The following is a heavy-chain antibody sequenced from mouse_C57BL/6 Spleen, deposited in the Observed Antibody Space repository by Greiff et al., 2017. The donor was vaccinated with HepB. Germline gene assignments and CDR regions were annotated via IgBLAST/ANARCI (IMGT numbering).Heavy chain of an antibody. CDR1: GYTFTSYW. CDR3: TRVPYYSNYHFDY. J-gene: IGHJ2*01. V-gene: IGHV1-5*01. D-gene: IGHD2-5*01. CDR2: IYPGNSDT. Sequence: VQLQQSGTVLARPGASVKMSCKTSGYTFTSYWIHWVKQRPGQGLEWIGAIYPGNSDTSYNQKFKGKAKLTAVTSASTAYMELSSLTNEDSAVYYCTRVPYYSNYHFDYWGQGTTLTVSS.